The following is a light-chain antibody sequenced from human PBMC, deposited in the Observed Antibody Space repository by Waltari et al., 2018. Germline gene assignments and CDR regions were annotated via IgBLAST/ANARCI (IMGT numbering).Light chain of an antibody. CDR1: SADIGGFDY. Sequence: QSALTQPASVSGSPGQSITITCTGTSADIGGFDYVSWYQQRPGKAPKLIIFEVSNRASGFSNRFSGSKSGSTASLTISGLQTEDDSDYYCSSYSTTSTLVVFGGGTKVTVL. CDR3: SSYSTTSTLVV. J-gene: IGLJ2*01. V-gene: IGLV2-14*01. CDR2: EVS.